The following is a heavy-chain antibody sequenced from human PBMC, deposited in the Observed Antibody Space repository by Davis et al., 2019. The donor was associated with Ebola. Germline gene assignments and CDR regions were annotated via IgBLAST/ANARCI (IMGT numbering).Heavy chain of an antibody. J-gene: IGHJ4*02. Sequence: GGSLRLSCAASGFTFSSYWMSWVRQAPGKGLEWVANIKQDGSEKYYADSVKGRFTISRDNAKNSLYLQMNSLRAEDTAVYYCARERGTYYYGSGSYYNGKRLDYWGQGTLVTVSS. CDR1: GFTFSSYW. V-gene: IGHV3-7*01. CDR3: ARERGTYYYGSGSYYNGKRLDY. D-gene: IGHD3-10*01. CDR2: IKQDGSEK.